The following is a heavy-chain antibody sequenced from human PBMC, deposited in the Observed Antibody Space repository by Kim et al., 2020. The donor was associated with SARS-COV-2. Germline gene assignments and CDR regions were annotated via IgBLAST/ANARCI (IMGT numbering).Heavy chain of an antibody. CDR1: GGTFSSYA. CDR2: IIPIFGTA. V-gene: IGHV1-69*13. Sequence: SVKVSCKASGGTFSSYAISWVRQAPGQGLEWMGGIIPIFGTANYAQKFQGRVTITADESTSTAYMEPSSLRSEDTAVYYCARAPCGGYCYNPQFDYWGQGTLVTVSS. CDR3: ARAPCGGYCYNPQFDY. D-gene: IGHD2-21*01. J-gene: IGHJ4*02.